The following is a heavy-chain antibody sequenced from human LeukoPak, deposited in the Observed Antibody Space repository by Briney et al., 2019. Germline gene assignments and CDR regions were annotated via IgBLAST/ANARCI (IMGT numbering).Heavy chain of an antibody. D-gene: IGHD2-2*01. J-gene: IGHJ4*02. V-gene: IGHV1-2*02. CDR2: INPDSGGT. CDR3: ARQSSLVPAAIHYFDY. Sequence: ASVKVSCKASGYTFTGYYMHWVRQAPGQGLEWMGWINPDSGGTNYAQKFQDRVTMTRDTSISTAYMELSRLRSDDTAVYYCARQSSLVPAAIHYFDYWGQGTLVTVSS. CDR1: GYTFTGYY.